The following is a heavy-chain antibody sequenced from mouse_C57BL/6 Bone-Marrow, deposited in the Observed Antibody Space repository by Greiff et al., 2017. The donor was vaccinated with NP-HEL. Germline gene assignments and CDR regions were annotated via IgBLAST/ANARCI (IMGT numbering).Heavy chain of an antibody. Sequence: VQLKESGPGLAKPSQTLSLTCSVTGYSITSAYWNWIRKFPGNKLEYMGYISYSGSTYYNLSLKSRISITRDTSKNQYYLQLNSVTTEDTATYYCARYSRYYGSSYRYFDVWGTGTTVTVSS. D-gene: IGHD1-1*01. V-gene: IGHV3-8*01. CDR2: ISYSGST. CDR1: GYSITSAY. CDR3: ARYSRYYGSSYRYFDV. J-gene: IGHJ1*03.